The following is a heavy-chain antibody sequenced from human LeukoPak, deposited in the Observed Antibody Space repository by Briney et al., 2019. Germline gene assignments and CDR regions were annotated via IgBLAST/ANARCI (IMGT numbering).Heavy chain of an antibody. V-gene: IGHV4-59*08. CDR2: IYYSGST. D-gene: IGHD3-22*01. Sequence: PSETLSLTCTVSGGSISSYYWSWIRQPPGKGLEWIGHIYYSGSTNYNPSLKSRVTISVDTSKNQFSLKLSSVTAADTAVYYCARRGYDSSGSYRNYWGQGTLVTVSS. CDR3: ARRGYDSSGSYRNY. J-gene: IGHJ4*02. CDR1: GGSISSYY.